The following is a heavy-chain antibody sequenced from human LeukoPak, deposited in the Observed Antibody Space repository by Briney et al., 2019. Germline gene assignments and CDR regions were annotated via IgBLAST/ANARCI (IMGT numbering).Heavy chain of an antibody. CDR1: GGTFSSYA. V-gene: IGHV1-69*01. J-gene: IGHJ4*02. CDR3: ASSNYYDSSGQAFDY. D-gene: IGHD3-22*01. CDR2: IIPIFGTA. Sequence: PKASVKVSCKASGGTFSSYAISWVRQAPGQGLEWMGGIIPIFGTANYAQKFQGRVTITADESTSTAYMELSSLRSDDTAVYYCASSNYYDSSGQAFDYWGQGTLVTVSS.